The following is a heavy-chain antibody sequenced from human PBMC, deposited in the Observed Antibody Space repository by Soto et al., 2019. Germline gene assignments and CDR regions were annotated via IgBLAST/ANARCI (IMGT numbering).Heavy chain of an antibody. CDR1: GFTFSSYA. J-gene: IGHJ4*02. CDR2: ISYDGSNK. CDR3: ARDVGYCTNGVWCLTLDY. D-gene: IGHD2-8*01. Sequence: QVQLVESGGGGVQPGRSLRLSCAASGFTFSSYAMHWVRQAPGKGLEWVAVISYDGSNKYYADSVKGRFTISRDNSKNTLYLQMHSLRAEDTAVYYCARDVGYCTNGVWCLTLDYWGQGTLVTVSS. V-gene: IGHV3-30-3*01.